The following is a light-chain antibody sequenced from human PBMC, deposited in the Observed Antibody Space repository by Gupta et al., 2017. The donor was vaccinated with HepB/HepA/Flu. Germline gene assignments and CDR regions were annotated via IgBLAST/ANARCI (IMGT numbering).Light chain of an antibody. Sequence: QSALTQPASVSGSPGQSITISCTGPSSDVGGYNYVSWYQQHPCKAPKLMIYDVSNRPSGVSNRFAGSKSGNTASLTISGLQADDEADYYCSSYTSSSTSYVFGTGTKVTVL. CDR2: DVS. J-gene: IGLJ1*01. CDR3: SSYTSSSTSYV. V-gene: IGLV2-14*03. CDR1: SSDVGGYNY.